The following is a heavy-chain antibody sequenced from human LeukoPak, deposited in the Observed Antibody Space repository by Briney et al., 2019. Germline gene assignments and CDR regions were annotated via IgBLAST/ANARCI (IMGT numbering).Heavy chain of an antibody. CDR1: GFTFSTYA. CDR2: ISASGGGT. J-gene: IGHJ5*02. CDR3: AKLFPMILA. D-gene: IGHD3-22*01. Sequence: GGSLRLSCAASGFTFSTYAMSWVRQAPGKGLEWLSAISASGGGTYCADSVKGRFTISRDNSRNTLYLQMNSLRAEDTALYYCAKLFPMILAWGQGTLVTVSP. V-gene: IGHV3-23*01.